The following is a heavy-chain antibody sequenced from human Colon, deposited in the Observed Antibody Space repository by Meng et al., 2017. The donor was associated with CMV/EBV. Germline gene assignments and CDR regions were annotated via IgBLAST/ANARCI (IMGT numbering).Heavy chain of an antibody. CDR3: ARDKVVVVPAPLFGMDV. V-gene: IGHV3-11*04. J-gene: IGHJ6*02. Sequence: GESLKISCAASGFTFSDYYMNWVRQAPGKGLEWIAYIGSGGSNIYYADSVKGRFTVSRDNAKNSLYLQMNSLRAEDTAVYYCARDKVVVVPAPLFGMDVWGQGTTVTVSS. CDR2: IGSGGSNI. CDR1: GFTFSDYY. D-gene: IGHD2-2*01.